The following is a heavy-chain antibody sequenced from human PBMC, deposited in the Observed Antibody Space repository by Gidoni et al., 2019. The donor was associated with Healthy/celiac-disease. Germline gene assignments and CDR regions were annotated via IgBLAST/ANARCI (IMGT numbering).Heavy chain of an antibody. CDR1: GGSISSYD. J-gene: IGHJ4*02. CDR2: IYYSGST. Sequence: QVQLQESGPGLATPSETLSLTCTVSGGSISSYDWSWIRQPPGKGLEWIGYIYYSGSTNYNPSLKSRVTISVDTSKNQFSLKLSSVTAADTAVYYCARGHGGNSHFDYWGQGTLVTVSS. D-gene: IGHD2-21*02. V-gene: IGHV4-59*01. CDR3: ARGHGGNSHFDY.